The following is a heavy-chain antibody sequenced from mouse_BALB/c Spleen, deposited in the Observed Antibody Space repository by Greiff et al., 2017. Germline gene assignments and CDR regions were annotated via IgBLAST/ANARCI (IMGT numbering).Heavy chain of an antibody. V-gene: IGHV1S29*02. J-gene: IGHJ2*01. CDR3: ATRKGTGYYFDY. CDR1: GYTFTDYN. Sequence: EVQLQQSGPELVKPGASVKISCKASGYTFTDYNMHWVKQSHGKSLEWIGYIYPYNGGTGYNQKFKSKATLTVDNSSSTAYMELRSLTSEDSAVYYCATRKGTGYYFDYWGQGTTLTVSS. D-gene: IGHD4-1*01. CDR2: IYPYNGGT.